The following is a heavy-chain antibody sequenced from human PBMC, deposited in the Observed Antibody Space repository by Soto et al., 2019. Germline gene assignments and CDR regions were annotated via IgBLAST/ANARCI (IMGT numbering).Heavy chain of an antibody. Sequence: QVQLQQWGAGLLKPSETLSLTCAVYGGSFSGYYWSWIRQPPGKGLEWIGEIIPSRSTNYNPSLKRRVTISVDTSKNQFSLKLSSETAADTAVDYCARAAPRYCSGGSCSSGRDYWGQGTLVTVSS. D-gene: IGHD2-15*01. V-gene: IGHV4-34*12. CDR2: IIPSRST. CDR1: GGSFSGYY. J-gene: IGHJ4*02. CDR3: ARAAPRYCSGGSCSSGRDY.